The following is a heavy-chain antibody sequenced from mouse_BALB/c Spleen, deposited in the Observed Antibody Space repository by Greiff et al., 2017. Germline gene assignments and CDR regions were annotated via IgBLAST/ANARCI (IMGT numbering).Heavy chain of an antibody. CDR1: GFTFSAYY. J-gene: IGHJ2*01. CDR3: EREGFDD. V-gene: IGHV5-4*02. Sequence: EVHLVESGGGLVKPGGSLKLSCAASGFTFSAYYMSWVRQTPEKRLEWVATISDGGSYTYYPDSVKGRFTISRDNAKNNLYLQMSSLKSEDTDMYYGEREGFDDWGEGTTRTVAS. CDR2: ISDGGSYT.